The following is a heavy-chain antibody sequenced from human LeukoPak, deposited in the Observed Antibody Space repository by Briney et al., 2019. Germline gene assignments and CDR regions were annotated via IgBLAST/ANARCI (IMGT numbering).Heavy chain of an antibody. V-gene: IGHV3-30*02. CDR1: GFTFSSYG. CDR3: AKDVGIVGATFDY. CDR2: IRYDGSNK. Sequence: GGSLRLSCAASGFTFSSYGMHWVRQAPGKGLEWVAFIRYDGSNKYYADSVKGRFTISRDNSKNTLYLQMNSLRAEDTAVYYCAKDVGIVGATFDYWGQGTLVTVSS. J-gene: IGHJ4*02. D-gene: IGHD1-26*01.